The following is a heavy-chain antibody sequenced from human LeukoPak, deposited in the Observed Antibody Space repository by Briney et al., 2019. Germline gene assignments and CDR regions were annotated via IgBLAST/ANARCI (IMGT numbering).Heavy chain of an antibody. D-gene: IGHD3-22*01. CDR3: ARGNGNYYDSSGYYYGGGFDY. J-gene: IGHJ4*02. CDR2: INHGGST. Sequence: SETLSLTCAVYGGSFSGYYWSWIRQPPGKGLEWIGEINHGGSTNYNPSLKSRVTISVDTSKNQLSLKLSSVTAADTAVYYCARGNGNYYDSSGYYYGGGFDYWGQGTLVTVSS. V-gene: IGHV4-34*01. CDR1: GGSFSGYY.